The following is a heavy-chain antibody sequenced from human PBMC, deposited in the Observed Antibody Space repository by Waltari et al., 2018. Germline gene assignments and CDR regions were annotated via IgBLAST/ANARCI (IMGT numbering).Heavy chain of an antibody. J-gene: IGHJ1*01. CDR1: GFSFTSYA. V-gene: IGHV3-23*03. Sequence: EVQLLESGGALVQPGGSLRLSCAASGFSFTSYAMVWVRQAPGKGLEWVSIIYSGGSTYYADSVKGRFTVSRENSKNTLYLEMHSLRTEDTAVYYCARTGRGNHYDSSDFQYWGQGTLVTVSS. D-gene: IGHD3-22*01. CDR2: IYSGGST. CDR3: ARTGRGNHYDSSDFQY.